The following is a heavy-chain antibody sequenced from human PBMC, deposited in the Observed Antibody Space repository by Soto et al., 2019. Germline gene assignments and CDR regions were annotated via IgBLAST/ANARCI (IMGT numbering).Heavy chain of an antibody. V-gene: IGHV3-13*01. Sequence: GGSLRLSCAASGFTFSSYDMHWVRQATGKGLEWVSAIGTAGDTYYPGSVKGRFTISRENAKNSLYLQMNSLRAEDTAVYYCAIAPSYYDILTGYIPGYYGMDVWGQGTTVTVSS. CDR1: GFTFSSYD. CDR3: AIAPSYYDILTGYIPGYYGMDV. CDR2: IGTAGDT. D-gene: IGHD3-9*01. J-gene: IGHJ6*02.